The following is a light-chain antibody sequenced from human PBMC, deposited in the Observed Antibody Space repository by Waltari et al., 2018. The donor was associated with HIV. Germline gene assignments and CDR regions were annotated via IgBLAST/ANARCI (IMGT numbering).Light chain of an antibody. CDR2: KVS. CDR1: QPINTW. CDR3: QQYNSDPS. V-gene: IGKV1-5*03. Sequence: DIQMTQSPSSLAAFVGDRVSITCRASQPINTWLAWYQQKPGSPPKLLVYKVSTLQVGVPPRFSGSGWGTDFTLAIDTVQPDDFATYYCQQYNSDPSFGQGTRL. J-gene: IGKJ5*01.